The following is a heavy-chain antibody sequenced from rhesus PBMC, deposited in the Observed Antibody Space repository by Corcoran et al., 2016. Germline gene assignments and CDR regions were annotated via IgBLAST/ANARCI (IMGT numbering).Heavy chain of an antibody. Sequence: QVQLQESGPGVVKPSETLSLTCAVSGGSISDRYRWSWIRQPPGKGLEWIGYIYGIGGSNYLNPSRKSRVTLSVDTSKNQFSLKRSSVTAADTAVYYCARKPKYPEEYYFDYWGQGVLVTVSS. J-gene: IGHJ4*01. D-gene: IGHD2-21*01. V-gene: IGHV4S14*01. CDR1: GGSISDRYR. CDR3: ARKPKYPEEYYFDY. CDR2: IYGIGGSN.